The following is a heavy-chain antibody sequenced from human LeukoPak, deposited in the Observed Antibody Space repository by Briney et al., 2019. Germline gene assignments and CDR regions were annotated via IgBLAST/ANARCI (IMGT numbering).Heavy chain of an antibody. CDR3: ARAPIAARRAYFDY. CDR2: IYHSGST. V-gene: IGHV4-30-2*01. CDR1: GGSISSGGYY. Sequence: SQTLSLTCTVSGGSISSGGYYWSWIRQPPGKGLEWIGYIYHSGSTYYNPSLYSRVTISVDRSKNQFSLNLSSVTAADTAVFFCARAPIAARRAYFDYWGQGTLVTVSS. J-gene: IGHJ4*02. D-gene: IGHD6-6*01.